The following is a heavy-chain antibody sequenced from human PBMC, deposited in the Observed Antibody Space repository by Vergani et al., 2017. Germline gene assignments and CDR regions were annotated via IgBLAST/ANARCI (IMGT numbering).Heavy chain of an antibody. D-gene: IGHD3-22*01. Sequence: EVQLLESGGGLVQPGGSLRLSCAASGFTFSSYAMSWVRRAPGKGLEWVSAISGSGGSTYYADSVKGRFTISRDNSKNTLYLQMNSLRAEDTAVYYCAKGNYYDSSGYYYPDYWGQGTLVTGSS. J-gene: IGHJ4*02. V-gene: IGHV3-23*01. CDR1: GFTFSSYA. CDR2: ISGSGGST. CDR3: AKGNYYDSSGYYYPDY.